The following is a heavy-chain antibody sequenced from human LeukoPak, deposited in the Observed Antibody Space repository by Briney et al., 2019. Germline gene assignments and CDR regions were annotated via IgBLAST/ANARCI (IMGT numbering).Heavy chain of an antibody. Sequence: GASLKISFQGSGSSFTSSWIGWVRPRPEKGLERMGIIYPGDSDTRYSPSFQGQVTISADKSISTAYLQWNSLKASDTAMYYCARFSVGGTYYPNYWGQGTLVSVSS. CDR2: IYPGDSDT. J-gene: IGHJ4*02. CDR3: ARFSVGGTYYPNY. D-gene: IGHD1-26*01. V-gene: IGHV5-51*01. CDR1: GSSFTSSW.